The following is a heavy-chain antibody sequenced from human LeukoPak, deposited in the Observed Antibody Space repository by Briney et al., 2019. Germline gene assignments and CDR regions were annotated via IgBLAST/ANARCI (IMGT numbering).Heavy chain of an antibody. CDR3: ARLKRGSTMVRGVIIKMYYFDY. J-gene: IGHJ4*02. Sequence: RASETLSLTCAVYGGSFSGYYWSWIRQPPGKGLEWIGEINHRGSTNYNPSLKSRVTISVDTSKNQFSLKLSSVTAADTAVYYCARLKRGSTMVRGVIIKMYYFDYWGQGTLVTVSS. D-gene: IGHD3-10*01. CDR2: INHRGST. CDR1: GGSFSGYY. V-gene: IGHV4-34*01.